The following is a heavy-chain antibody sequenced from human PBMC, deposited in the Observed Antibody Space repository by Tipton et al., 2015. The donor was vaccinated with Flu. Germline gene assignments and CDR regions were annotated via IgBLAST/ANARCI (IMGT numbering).Heavy chain of an antibody. CDR2: ILTGGST. J-gene: IGHJ4*02. D-gene: IGHD5-18*01. CDR1: GGSISSYY. CDR3: ARLAYSYDIRGYYFDS. V-gene: IGHV4-4*07. Sequence: TLSLTCSVSGGSISSYYWSWIRQPAGKGLEWIGRILTGGSTNYNPSLKSRVTMSVDTSKNQFSLKLSSVTAADTAVYYCARLAYSYDIRGYYFDSWGQGTLVTASS.